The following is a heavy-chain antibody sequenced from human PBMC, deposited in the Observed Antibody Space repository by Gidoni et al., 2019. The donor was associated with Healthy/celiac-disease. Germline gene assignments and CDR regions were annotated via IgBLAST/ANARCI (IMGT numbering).Heavy chain of an antibody. V-gene: IGHV5-51*01. D-gene: IGHD3-10*01. CDR3: ARVAGSYYNLVDYNWFDP. CDR2: VYPGDAGT. Sequence: EVQLVQSGAEVKKPGESLKISCKGSGYSFTSYWLGWVRQMPGKGLEWMGIVYPGDAGTRYSPSFQGQVTISADKSISTAYLQWSSLKASDTAMYYCARVAGSYYNLVDYNWFDPWGQGTLVTVSS. J-gene: IGHJ5*02. CDR1: GYSFTSYW.